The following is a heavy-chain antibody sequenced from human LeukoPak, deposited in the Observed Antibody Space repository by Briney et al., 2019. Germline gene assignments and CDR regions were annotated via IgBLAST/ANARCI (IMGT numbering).Heavy chain of an antibody. CDR3: ARAVLTPSGYIWHFDL. Sequence: SEALSLTCTVSGDSISSGDYWWSWIRQYPGKGLEWFGYINYSGSTYYNPSLRSRVTMSVDTSKNQFSLKLSSVTAADTAVYYCARAVLTPSGYIWHFDLWSRGTLVTVSS. CDR2: INYSGST. CDR1: GDSISSGDYW. D-gene: IGHD3-3*01. V-gene: IGHV4-31*03. J-gene: IGHJ2*01.